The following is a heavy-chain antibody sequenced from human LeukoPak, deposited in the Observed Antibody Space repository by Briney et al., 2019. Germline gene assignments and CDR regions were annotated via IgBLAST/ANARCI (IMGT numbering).Heavy chain of an antibody. CDR3: AREGKFYDILSAYSSAANWFDP. D-gene: IGHD3-9*01. CDR2: ISAYNGKT. CDR1: GYSFTTYG. J-gene: IGHJ5*02. Sequence: ASVKVSCKASGYSFTTYGISWVREAPGRGIEWMGWISAYNGKTNYGKKFQGRVTMTTDTSTSTAYMELRSLSSDDTAMYYCAREGKFYDILSAYSSAANWFDPWGQGTLVTVSS. V-gene: IGHV1-18*01.